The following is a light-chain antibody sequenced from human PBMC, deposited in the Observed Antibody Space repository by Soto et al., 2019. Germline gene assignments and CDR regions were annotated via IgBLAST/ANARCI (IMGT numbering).Light chain of an antibody. Sequence: QSALTQPPSASGSLGQSVTFSCTGTSSDVGGYNYVSWYQQHPGKAPKLIIYEVHKRPSGVPDRFSGPKSGNTASLTVSGLQTEDEADYYFSSYTSSSPLFATGTKLTVL. CDR1: SSDVGGYNY. J-gene: IGLJ1*01. CDR3: SSYTSSSPL. CDR2: EVH. V-gene: IGLV2-8*01.